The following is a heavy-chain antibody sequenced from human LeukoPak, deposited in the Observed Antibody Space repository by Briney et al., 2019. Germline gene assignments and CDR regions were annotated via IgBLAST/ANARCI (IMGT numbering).Heavy chain of an antibody. CDR3: ARGYDYDSSGYSTGYLNWFDP. CDR1: GGSISSSNW. J-gene: IGHJ5*02. D-gene: IGHD3-22*01. Sequence: SETLSLTCAVSGGSISSSNWWSWVRQPPGKGLEWIGYIFYNGSTNYSPSLKSRVAISLDTSKKQFSLKLSFVTAADTAVYYCARGYDYDSSGYSTGYLNWFDPWGQGTLVTVCS. CDR2: IFYNGST. V-gene: IGHV4-4*02.